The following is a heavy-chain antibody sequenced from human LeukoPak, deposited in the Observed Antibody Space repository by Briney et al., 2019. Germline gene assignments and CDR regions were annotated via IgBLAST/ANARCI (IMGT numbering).Heavy chain of an antibody. CDR3: ARVVAARSFDY. Sequence: GGSLRLSCAASGFTFSSDEMNWVRQAPGKGLEWVSYISSSGNTIYYADSVKGRFTISRDNAKNSLYLQMNSLRAEDTAVYYCARVVAARSFDYWGQGTLVTVSS. J-gene: IGHJ4*02. V-gene: IGHV3-48*03. D-gene: IGHD6-6*01. CDR1: GFTFSSDE. CDR2: ISSSGNTI.